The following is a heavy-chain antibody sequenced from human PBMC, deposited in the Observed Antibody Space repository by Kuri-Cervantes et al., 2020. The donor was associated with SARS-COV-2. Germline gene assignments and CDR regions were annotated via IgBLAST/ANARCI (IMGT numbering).Heavy chain of an antibody. D-gene: IGHD2-21*01. J-gene: IGHJ4*02. CDR3: ARARVGVFDF. Sequence: GGSLRLSCAASGFTFNTCAMHWVRQAPGKGLEWVAMVSSDGTNQSYADSVKGRSTISRDNSKNTLHLQIISLRTEDTGVFYCARARVGVFDFWGQGALVTVSS. V-gene: IGHV3-30*04. CDR1: GFTFNTCA. CDR2: VSSDGTNQ.